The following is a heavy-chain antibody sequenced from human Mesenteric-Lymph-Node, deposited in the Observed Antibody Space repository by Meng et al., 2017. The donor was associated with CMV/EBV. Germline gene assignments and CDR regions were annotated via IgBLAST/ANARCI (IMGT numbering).Heavy chain of an antibody. J-gene: IGHJ6*02. CDR3: VRDPVVSGLDV. V-gene: IGHV3-11*04. D-gene: IGHD5/OR15-5a*01. Sequence: GESLKISCAASGFTFSNHAMSWVRQAPGKGLEWISYIGTNGSSIYYADSVKGRFTISRDNTKNSLYLQVNSLRGEDTAVYFCVRDPVVSGLDVWGQGTAVTVSS. CDR2: IGTNGSSI. CDR1: GFTFSNHA.